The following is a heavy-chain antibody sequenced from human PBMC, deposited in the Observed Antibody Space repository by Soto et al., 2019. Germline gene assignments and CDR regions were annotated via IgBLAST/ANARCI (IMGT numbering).Heavy chain of an antibody. J-gene: IGHJ5*02. V-gene: IGHV4-31*03. CDR2: IYYTGVT. CDR3: ARDGSSTANWLEP. CDR1: GACLHIGGYY. Sequence: ALALTSTDSGACLHIGGYYWAWIRQNPGKGLEWIGYIYYTGVTYYNPSLGSRVNISVDTSKNQFSLELTSVTAADTAVYSWARDGSSTANWLEPWGQGLLVTVSS. D-gene: IGHD2-2*01.